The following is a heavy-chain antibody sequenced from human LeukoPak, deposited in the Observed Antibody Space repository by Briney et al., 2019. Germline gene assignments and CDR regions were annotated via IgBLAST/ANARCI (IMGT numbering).Heavy chain of an antibody. Sequence: GGSLRLSCAASGFTFSSYWMSWVRQAPGKGLEWVANIKQDGSEKYHVDSVKGRFTISRDNAKTSLYLQMNSLRAEDTAVYYCARDAGGYGFYGDYWGQGTLVAVSS. V-gene: IGHV3-7*01. D-gene: IGHD5-18*01. CDR2: IKQDGSEK. J-gene: IGHJ4*02. CDR3: ARDAGGYGFYGDY. CDR1: GFTFSSYW.